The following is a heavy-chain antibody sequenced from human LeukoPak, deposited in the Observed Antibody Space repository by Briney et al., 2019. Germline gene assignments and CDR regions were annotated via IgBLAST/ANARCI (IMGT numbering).Heavy chain of an antibody. CDR3: AKSALLPHIDY. D-gene: IGHD2-15*01. CDR1: GFTFDDYA. J-gene: IGHJ4*02. CDR2: ISWNSGSI. Sequence: GRSLRLSCAASGFTFDDYAMHWVRQAPGKGLEWVSGISWNSGSIGYADSVKGRFTISRDNAKNSLYLQMNSLRAEDTALYYCAKSALLPHIDYWGQGTPVTVSS. V-gene: IGHV3-9*01.